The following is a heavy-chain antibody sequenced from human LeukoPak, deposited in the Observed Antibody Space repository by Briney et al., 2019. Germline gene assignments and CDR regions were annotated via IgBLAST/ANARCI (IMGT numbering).Heavy chain of an antibody. CDR2: MNPNSGNT. CDR3: ARAPSWGGLSSGSYYFDY. V-gene: IGHV1-8*03. Sequence: ASVKVSCKASGYTFTNYDINWVRQATGQGLEWMGWMNPNSGNTGYAQKFQGRVTITRNTSISTAYMELSSPRSDDTAVYYCARAPSWGGLSSGSYYFDYWGQGTLVTVSS. CDR1: GYTFTNYD. J-gene: IGHJ4*02. D-gene: IGHD6-19*01.